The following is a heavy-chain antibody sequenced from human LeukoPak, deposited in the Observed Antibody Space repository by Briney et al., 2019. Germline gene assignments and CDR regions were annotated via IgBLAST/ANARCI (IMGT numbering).Heavy chain of an antibody. CDR2: INHSGST. CDR1: GGSFSGDY. J-gene: IGHJ4*02. D-gene: IGHD2-2*01. CDR3: ALRRCSSTSCYYY. Sequence: PSETLSLTCAVYGGSFSGDYWSWIRQPPGKGLEWIGEINHSGSTNYNPSLKSRVTISVDTSKNHFSLRLSSVTAADTAVYYCALRRCSSTSCYYYWGQGTLVTVSS. V-gene: IGHV4-34*01.